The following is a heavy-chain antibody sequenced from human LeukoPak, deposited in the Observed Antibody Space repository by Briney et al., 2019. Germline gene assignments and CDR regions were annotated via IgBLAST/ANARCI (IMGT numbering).Heavy chain of an antibody. J-gene: IGHJ3*02. D-gene: IGHD3-16*01. CDR2: ITHSGST. CDR1: GGSFSGYY. V-gene: IGHV4-34*01. CDR3: AREIRQSVYFDI. Sequence: SETLSLTCGVYGGSFSGYYWSWIRQPPGKGLEWTGEITHSGSTNYNPSLKSRVTISVDTSKNQFSLKLSSVTAADTAVYYCAREIRQSVYFDIWGQATMVTVSS.